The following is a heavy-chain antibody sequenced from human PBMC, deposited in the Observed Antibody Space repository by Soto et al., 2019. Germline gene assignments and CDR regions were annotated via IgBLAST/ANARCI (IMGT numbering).Heavy chain of an antibody. CDR2: INPSGGST. CDR3: ARTFKYYDILTGRYGMDV. V-gene: IGHV1-46*01. Sequence: QVQLVQSGAEVKKPGASVKVSCKASGYTFTSYYMHWVRQAPGQGLEWMGIINPSGGSTSYAQKFQGRVTMTRDTSTSTVYMELSSLRSEDTAVYYCARTFKYYDILTGRYGMDVWGQGTTVTVSS. D-gene: IGHD3-9*01. J-gene: IGHJ6*02. CDR1: GYTFTSYY.